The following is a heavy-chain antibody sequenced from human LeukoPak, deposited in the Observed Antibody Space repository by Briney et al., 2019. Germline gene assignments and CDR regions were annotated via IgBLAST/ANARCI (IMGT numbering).Heavy chain of an antibody. D-gene: IGHD3-16*01. CDR2: INPNSGGT. Sequence: GASVKVSCKASGYTFTGYYMHWVRQAPGQGVEWMGWINPNSGGTNYAQKFQGRVTMTRNTSISTAYMELSSLRSEDTAVYYCARVLITFGGVNLDYWGQGTLVTVSS. V-gene: IGHV1-2*02. CDR1: GYTFTGYY. J-gene: IGHJ4*02. CDR3: ARVLITFGGVNLDY.